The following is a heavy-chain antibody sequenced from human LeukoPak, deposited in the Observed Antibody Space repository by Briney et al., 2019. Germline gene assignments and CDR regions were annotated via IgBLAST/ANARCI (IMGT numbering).Heavy chain of an antibody. CDR1: GCSFSGFY. CDR3: ARDGGGTTVDY. J-gene: IGHJ4*02. CDR2: IIPNTGGT. V-gene: IGHV1-2*02. Sequence: ASVKVSCKASGCSFSGFYMHWVRQAPGQGLEWMGWIIPNTGGTNYAQKFQGRVTMTRDTTISTAYMELSSLRSDDTAVYYCARDGGGTTVDYWGQGTLVTVSS. D-gene: IGHD1-7*01.